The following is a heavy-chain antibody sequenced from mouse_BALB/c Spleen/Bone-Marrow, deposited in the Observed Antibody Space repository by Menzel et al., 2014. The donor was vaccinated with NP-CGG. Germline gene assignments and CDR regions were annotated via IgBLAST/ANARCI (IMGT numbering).Heavy chain of an antibody. J-gene: IGHJ4*01. Sequence: VQGVESGPGLVAPSQSLSITCTVSGFSLTSYGVHWVRPPPGKGLEWLGVIWAGGSTNYNSALMSRLSISKDNSKSQVFLKMNSLQTDDTAMYYCARDYGSSYYAMDYWGQGTSVTVSS. CDR1: GFSLTSYG. CDR3: ARDYGSSYYAMDY. CDR2: IWAGGST. D-gene: IGHD1-1*01. V-gene: IGHV2-9*02.